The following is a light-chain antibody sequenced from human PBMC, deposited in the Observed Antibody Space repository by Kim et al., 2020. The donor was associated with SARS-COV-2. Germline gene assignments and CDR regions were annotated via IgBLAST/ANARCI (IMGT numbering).Light chain of an antibody. Sequence: EIVLTQSPGTLSLSPGERATLSCRASQSVSSSYLAWYQQKPGQAPRLLIYGASSRATGIPDRFSGSGSGTDFTLTISRLEPEDFAVYYCQQYAISRTFGQGTKLEI. J-gene: IGKJ2*02. CDR3: QQYAISRT. V-gene: IGKV3-20*01. CDR1: QSVSSSY. CDR2: GAS.